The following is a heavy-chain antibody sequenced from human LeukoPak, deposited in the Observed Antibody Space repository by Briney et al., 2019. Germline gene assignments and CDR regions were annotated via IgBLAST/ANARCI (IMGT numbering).Heavy chain of an antibody. CDR3: ARGHPTNYFDY. CDR2: IYHSGST. CDR1: GYSISSGYY. J-gene: IGHJ4*02. D-gene: IGHD5-12*01. Sequence: SETLSLTCTVSGYSISSGYYWGWIRQPPGKGLEWIGSIYHSGSTYYNPSLKSRVTISVDTSKNQFSLKLSSVTAADTAVYYCARGHPTNYFDYWGQGTLVTVSS. V-gene: IGHV4-38-2*02.